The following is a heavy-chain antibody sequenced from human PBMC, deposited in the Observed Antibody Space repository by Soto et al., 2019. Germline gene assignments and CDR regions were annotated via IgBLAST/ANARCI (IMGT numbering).Heavy chain of an antibody. CDR2: IKYDGSEK. Sequence: GSLRLSCAASGFTFSSYWMSWVRQAPGRGLEWMANIKYDGSEKYYVDSVKGRLTISRDNAKNSLYLQMNSLRAEDTAMYYGASSPHQDGRPDYCVQGTLVRVS. D-gene: IGHD2-15*01. CDR1: GFTFSSYW. V-gene: IGHV3-7*03. CDR3: ASSPHQDGRPDY. J-gene: IGHJ4*02.